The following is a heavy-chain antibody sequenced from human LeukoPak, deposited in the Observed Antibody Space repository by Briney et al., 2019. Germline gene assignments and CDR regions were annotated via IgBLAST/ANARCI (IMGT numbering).Heavy chain of an antibody. CDR1: GGSFSGYY. Sequence: SETLPLTCAVYGGSFSGYYWSWIRQPPGKGLEWIGEINHSGSTNYNPSLKSRVTISVDTSKNQFSLKLSSVTAADTAVYYCARHASYYGSGSYYKLRPTSVVFDYWGQGTLVTVSS. CDR3: ARHASYYGSGSYYKLRPTSVVFDY. V-gene: IGHV4-34*01. D-gene: IGHD3-10*01. J-gene: IGHJ4*02. CDR2: INHSGST.